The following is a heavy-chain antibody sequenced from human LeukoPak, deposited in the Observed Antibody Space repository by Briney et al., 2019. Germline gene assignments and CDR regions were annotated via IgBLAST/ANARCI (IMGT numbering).Heavy chain of an antibody. CDR2: ISGSGGST. CDR1: GFSFSSYA. J-gene: IGHJ4*02. D-gene: IGHD6-19*01. CDR3: AKHGGPESGWYVY. V-gene: IGHV3-23*01. Sequence: GGSLRLSCAASGFSFSSYAMSRVRQAPGKGLEWVSAISGSGGSTYYADSVKGRFTISRDNSKNTLYLQMNSLRAEDTAVYYCAKHGGPESGWYVYWGQGTLVTVSS.